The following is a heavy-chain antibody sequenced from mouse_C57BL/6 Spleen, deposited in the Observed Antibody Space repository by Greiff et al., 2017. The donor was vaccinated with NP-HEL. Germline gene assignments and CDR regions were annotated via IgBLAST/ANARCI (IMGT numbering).Heavy chain of an antibody. D-gene: IGHD1-1*01. CDR2: IYPRSGNT. Sequence: VQLQESGAELARPGASVKLSCKASGYTFTSYGISWVKQRPGQGLEWIGEIYPRSGNTYYTEKFKGKATLTADKSSSTAYMELRSLTSEDSAVYFCARRTTVVAPYYFDYWGQGTTLTVSS. J-gene: IGHJ2*01. CDR3: ARRTTVVAPYYFDY. CDR1: GYTFTSYG. V-gene: IGHV1-81*01.